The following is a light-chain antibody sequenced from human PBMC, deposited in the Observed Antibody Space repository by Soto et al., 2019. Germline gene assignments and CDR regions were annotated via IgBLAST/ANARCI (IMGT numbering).Light chain of an antibody. V-gene: IGKV3-15*01. CDR1: QSVSTN. J-gene: IGKJ5*01. CDR2: DAS. Sequence: EIVMTQSPATLSVSPGERATLSCRASQSVSTNLAWYQQKPGQAPRLLIYDASSSPTGLPARFSGSGSGTDFTLTISSLQSEDFGVYYCHQYNNWPISFGQGTLLEI. CDR3: HQYNNWPIS.